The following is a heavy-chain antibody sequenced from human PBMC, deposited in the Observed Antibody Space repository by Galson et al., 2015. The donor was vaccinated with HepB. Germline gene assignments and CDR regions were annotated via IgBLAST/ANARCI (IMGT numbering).Heavy chain of an antibody. J-gene: IGHJ1*01. V-gene: IGHV3-22*01. CDR3: TTVSYYDSSGYCCLH. CDR2: TKNKTNRGTT. D-gene: IGHD3-22*01. Sequence: SLRLSCAASGFTFSNYCMQWICRAPGKGLEWVGFTKNKTNRGTTEYAASVKGRFTISSDDSKSIAYLQMNSLKTEDTAVYYCTTVSYYDSSGYCCLHWGQGTLVTVSS. CDR1: GFTFSNYC.